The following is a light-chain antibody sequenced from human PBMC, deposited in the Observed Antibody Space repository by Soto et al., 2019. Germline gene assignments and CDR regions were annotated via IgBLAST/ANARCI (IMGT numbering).Light chain of an antibody. V-gene: IGKV3-11*01. CDR2: DAS. J-gene: IGKJ5*01. CDR1: QSVSSY. CDR3: QQRSNWPPIT. Sequence: EIVMTQSPATLSVSPGEGATVSCRASQSVSSYLAWYQQKPGQAPRLLIYDASNRATGIPARFSGSGSGTDFTLTISSLEREDFAVYYCQQRSNWPPITFGQATRWRL.